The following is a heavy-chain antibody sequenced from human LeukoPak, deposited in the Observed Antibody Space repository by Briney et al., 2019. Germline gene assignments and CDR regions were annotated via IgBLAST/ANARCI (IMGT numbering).Heavy chain of an antibody. J-gene: IGHJ6*04. V-gene: IGHV3-23*01. Sequence: GGSLRLSCAASGFTFSNYAMSWVRQAPGKGLEWVSAISGSDGSTNYADSVKGRFTISRDNSKNSLYLQMNSLRAEDTAVYYCAELGITMIGGVWGKGTTVTISS. CDR1: GFTFSNYA. D-gene: IGHD3-10*02. CDR3: AELGITMIGGV. CDR2: ISGSDGST.